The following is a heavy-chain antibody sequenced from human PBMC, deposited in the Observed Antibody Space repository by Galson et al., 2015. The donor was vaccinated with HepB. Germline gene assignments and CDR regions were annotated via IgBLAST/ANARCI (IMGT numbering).Heavy chain of an antibody. Sequence: SLRLSCAASGFTFSSYGMHWVRQAPGKGLEWVAVIWYDGSNKYYADSVKGRFTISRDNSKNTLYLQMNSLRAEDTAVYYCARDGEGQWLRGNYFDYWGQGTLVTVSS. J-gene: IGHJ4*02. CDR1: GFTFSSYG. CDR2: IWYDGSNK. V-gene: IGHV3-33*01. D-gene: IGHD6-19*01. CDR3: ARDGEGQWLRGNYFDY.